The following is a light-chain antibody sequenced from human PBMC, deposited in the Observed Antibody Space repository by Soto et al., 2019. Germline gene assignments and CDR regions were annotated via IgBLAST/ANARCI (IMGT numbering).Light chain of an antibody. CDR3: QQYGSLIT. V-gene: IGKV3-20*01. CDR2: GSF. J-gene: IGKJ5*01. CDR1: QTVSSNY. Sequence: IILTQSPDTLSLSPGERATLSCRASQTVSSNYLAWCQQKPGQAPRLLIYGSFSRATGIPDRFSGSGSGTDFTLTISRLEPEDFAVYYCQQYGSLITFGQGTRLEIK.